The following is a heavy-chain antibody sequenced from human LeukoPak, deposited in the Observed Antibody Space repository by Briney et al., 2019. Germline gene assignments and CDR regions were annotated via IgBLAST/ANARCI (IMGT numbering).Heavy chain of an antibody. V-gene: IGHV4-59*01. Sequence: SETLPLTCTVSGGSISSYYWSWIRQPPGKGLEFIGYIYYSGSTNYNPSLKSRVTISVDTSKNQFSLKLSSVTAADTAVYYCARGMGAPDYWGQGTLVTVSS. CDR2: IYYSGST. CDR1: GGSISSYY. J-gene: IGHJ4*02. D-gene: IGHD1-26*01. CDR3: ARGMGAPDY.